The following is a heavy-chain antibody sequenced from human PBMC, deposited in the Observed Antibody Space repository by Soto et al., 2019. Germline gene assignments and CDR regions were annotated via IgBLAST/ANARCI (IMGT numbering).Heavy chain of an antibody. J-gene: IGHJ4*02. CDR2: ISYDGSSK. V-gene: IGHV3-30-3*01. CDR1: GFTFSSFS. CDR3: ARTTAVAGTPEFDY. D-gene: IGHD6-19*01. Sequence: QVQLVESGGGVVQPGGSLRLYCVASGFTFSSFSLHWVRQAPGKGLEWLALISYDGSSKYNADSVKGRFTISRENSNNTLYFQLSSLRPEDTAVYYCARTTAVAGTPEFDYWGQGALVTVSS.